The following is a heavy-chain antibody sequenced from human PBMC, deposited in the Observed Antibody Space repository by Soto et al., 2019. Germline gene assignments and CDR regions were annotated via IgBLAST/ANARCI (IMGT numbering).Heavy chain of an antibody. CDR3: ARASPTPYNPVTVVYPYYFDF. J-gene: IGHJ4*02. CDR2: IYNSGTT. CDR1: GGSISSYY. D-gene: IGHD2-21*02. V-gene: IGHV4-59*01. Sequence: QVQLQESGPGLVKSSETLSLTCTVSGGSISSYYWSWIRQPPGKGLEWVGYIYNSGTTKYNPSLKSRVTLLVDTSKSPFSLNLSPVTAADTAVYYCARASPTPYNPVTVVYPYYFDFWGQGTLVTVSS.